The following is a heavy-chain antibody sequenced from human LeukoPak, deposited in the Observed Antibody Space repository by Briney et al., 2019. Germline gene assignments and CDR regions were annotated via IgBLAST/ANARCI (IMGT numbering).Heavy chain of an antibody. V-gene: IGHV3-11*04. CDR3: ARVATVVSLYNWFDP. D-gene: IGHD4-23*01. J-gene: IGHJ5*02. CDR2: ISSSGSTI. CDR1: GFTFSDYY. Sequence: GGSLRLSCAASGFTFSDYYMSWIRQAPGKGLEWVSYISSSGSTIYYADSVKGRFTISRDNAKNSLYLQMNSLRAEDTAVYYCARVATVVSLYNWFDPWGQGTLVTVSS.